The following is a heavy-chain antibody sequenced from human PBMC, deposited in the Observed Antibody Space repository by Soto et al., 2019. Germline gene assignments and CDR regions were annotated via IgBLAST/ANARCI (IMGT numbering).Heavy chain of an antibody. D-gene: IGHD5-12*01. CDR1: GGSLFGDY. CDR3: ARGRRLDNWFDP. Sequence: PSETLSPPCSVPGGSLFGDYCTWIRQPAGGGLEWIGPINIAGNTNYNPSLKSRFTMSVDPSRKHFSLSLSSISAADTATYFCARGRRLDNWFDPWGPGIQVTVSS. V-gene: IGHV4-4*07. CDR2: INIAGNT. J-gene: IGHJ5*02.